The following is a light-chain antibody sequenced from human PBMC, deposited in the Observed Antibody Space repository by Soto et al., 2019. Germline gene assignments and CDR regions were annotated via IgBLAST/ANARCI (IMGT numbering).Light chain of an antibody. CDR2: QTS. V-gene: IGKV3-11*01. CDR3: HQRQSWPRT. CDR1: KKIIPS. Sequence: EIVLTQSPATLSPFPVNKVTFSSRASKKIIPSLAWYQHRPGQAPRLLIYQTSLRAAGIPARFSASGSGTDFTLTISDVQPEDFALYYCHQRQSWPRTFGQGTKVDI. J-gene: IGKJ1*01.